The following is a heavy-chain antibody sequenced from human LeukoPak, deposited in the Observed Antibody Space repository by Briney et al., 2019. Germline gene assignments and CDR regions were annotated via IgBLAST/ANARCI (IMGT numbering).Heavy chain of an antibody. J-gene: IGHJ5*02. CDR1: GGSISSYY. Sequence: SETLSLTCTVSGGSISSYYWSWIRQPPGKGLEWSGYIYYSGSTNYNPSLKSRVTISVDTSKNQFSLKLSSVTAADTAVYYCAGALSGYSYGYKVSWFDPWGQGTLVTVSS. CDR2: IYYSGST. V-gene: IGHV4-59*01. CDR3: AGALSGYSYGYKVSWFDP. D-gene: IGHD5-18*01.